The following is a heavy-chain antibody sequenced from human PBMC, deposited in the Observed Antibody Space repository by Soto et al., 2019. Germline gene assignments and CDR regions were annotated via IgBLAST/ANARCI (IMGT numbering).Heavy chain of an antibody. D-gene: IGHD3-3*01. CDR2: IYYSGST. Sequence: SETLSLTCTVSGGSISSGGYYWSWIRQHPGKGLEWIGYIYYSGSTYYNPSLKSRVTISVDTSKNQFSLKLSSVTAADTAVYYCVRSYDFWSGYYRDNWFDPWGQGTLVTVSS. J-gene: IGHJ5*02. CDR3: VRSYDFWSGYYRDNWFDP. V-gene: IGHV4-31*03. CDR1: GGSISSGGYY.